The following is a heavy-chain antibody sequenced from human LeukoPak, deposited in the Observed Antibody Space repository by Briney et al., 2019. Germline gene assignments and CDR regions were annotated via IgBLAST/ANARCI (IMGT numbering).Heavy chain of an antibody. D-gene: IGHD2-2*01. Sequence: SETLSLTCTVSGGSISSGGYYWSWIRQPPGKGLEWIGYIYHSGSTYYNPSLKSRVTISVDTSKNQFSLKLSSVTAADTAVYYCARDICGRGYCSSTSPRYDAFDIWGQGTMVTVSS. CDR2: IYHSGST. V-gene: IGHV4-30-2*01. CDR1: GGSISSGGYY. CDR3: ARDICGRGYCSSTSPRYDAFDI. J-gene: IGHJ3*02.